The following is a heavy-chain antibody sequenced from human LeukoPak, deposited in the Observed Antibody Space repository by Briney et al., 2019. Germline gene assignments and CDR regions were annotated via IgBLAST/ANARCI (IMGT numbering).Heavy chain of an antibody. Sequence: SVKVSCKASGGTFSSYAISWVRQAPGQGLEWMGRIIPILGIANYAQKFQGRVTITADKSTSTAYMELSSLRSEDTAVYYCAKRVVPAANFDYWGQGTLVTVSS. D-gene: IGHD2-2*01. CDR2: IIPILGIA. V-gene: IGHV1-69*04. CDR1: GGTFSSYA. CDR3: AKRVVPAANFDY. J-gene: IGHJ4*02.